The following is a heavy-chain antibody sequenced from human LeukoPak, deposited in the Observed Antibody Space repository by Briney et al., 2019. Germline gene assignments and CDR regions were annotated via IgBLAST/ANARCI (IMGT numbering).Heavy chain of an antibody. CDR3: AKDGGLWVSAHWGDS. Sequence: PGGSLRLSCVASGITFSTYAMSWVRQAPGKGLEWVSVISSSGSSTYYADSVKGRFTISRDNLKNTLYLQMNSLRAEDTAVYYCAKDGGLWVSAHWGDSWGRGTLVTVSS. J-gene: IGHJ4*02. V-gene: IGHV3-23*01. CDR2: ISSSGSST. CDR1: GITFSTYA. D-gene: IGHD7-27*01.